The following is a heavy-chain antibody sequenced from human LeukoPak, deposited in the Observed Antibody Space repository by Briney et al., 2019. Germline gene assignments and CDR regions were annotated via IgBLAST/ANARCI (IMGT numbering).Heavy chain of an antibody. J-gene: IGHJ4*02. CDR3: ARDGGSALL. CDR1: GFTFSDNY. V-gene: IGHV3-53*01. CDR2: IYRSGGT. D-gene: IGHD2-15*01. Sequence: GGSLRLSCAASGFTFSDNYMSWVRQAPGKGLEWVSVIYRSGGTFYSDSVKGRFTISRDFSRNTLYLQMNSLRADDTAVYYCARDGGSALLWGQGTLVTVSS.